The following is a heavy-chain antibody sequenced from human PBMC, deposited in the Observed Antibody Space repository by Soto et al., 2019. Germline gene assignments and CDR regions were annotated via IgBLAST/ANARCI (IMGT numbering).Heavy chain of an antibody. D-gene: IGHD2-2*02. CDR1: GYTFTSYG. J-gene: IGHJ1*01. CDR3: ARGQFPVVSAAIRLAFFAP. Sequence: ASVKVSCKASGYTFTSYGISWVRQAPGQGLEWMGIINPSGGSTSYAQKFQGRVTMTRDTSTSTVYMELSSLRSEDTAVYYCARGQFPVVSAAIRLAFFAPCGPRTFVTVSS. CDR2: INPSGGST. V-gene: IGHV1-46*01.